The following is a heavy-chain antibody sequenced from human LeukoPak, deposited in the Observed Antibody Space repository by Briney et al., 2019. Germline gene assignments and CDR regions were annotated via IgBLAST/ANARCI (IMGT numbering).Heavy chain of an antibody. CDR2: IRSNGGGT. J-gene: IGHJ4*02. D-gene: IGHD1-26*01. CDR3: VRLGGNDSDY. Sequence: GGSLRLSCSASGFTFSDYSMQWVRQAPGKGLEYVSAIRSNGGGTNYADSVEGRFTISRDNSKNTLYLQMSSLRVEDTAVYYCVRLGGNDSDYWGQGTLVTVSS. CDR1: GFTFSDYS. V-gene: IGHV3-64D*06.